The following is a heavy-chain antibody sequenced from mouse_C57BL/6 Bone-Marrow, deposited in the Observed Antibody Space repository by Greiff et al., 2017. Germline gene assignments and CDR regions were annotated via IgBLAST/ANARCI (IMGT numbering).Heavy chain of an antibody. CDR3: ASQLGRVYFDY. Sequence: VHVKQSGPELVKPGASVKISCKASGYSFTDYNMNWVKQSNGKSLEWIGVINPNYGTTSYNQKFKGKATLTVDQSSSTAYMQLNSLTSEDSAVYYCASQLGRVYFDYWGQGTTLTVAS. CDR2: INPNYGTT. J-gene: IGHJ2*01. CDR1: GYSFTDYN. D-gene: IGHD4-1*02. V-gene: IGHV1-39*01.